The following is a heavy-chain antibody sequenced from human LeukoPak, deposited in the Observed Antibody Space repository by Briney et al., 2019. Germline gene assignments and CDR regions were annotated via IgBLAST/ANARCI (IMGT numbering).Heavy chain of an antibody. Sequence: KPSETLSLTCTVSGGSINNYHWSWIRQPPGKGLEWIGYIYYSGSTNYNPSLKSRVTISVDTSKNQFSLKLSSVTAADTAMYYCARGASGSSTAPHYWGQGTLVTVSS. J-gene: IGHJ4*02. CDR3: ARGASGSSTAPHY. D-gene: IGHD1-26*01. CDR1: GGSINNYH. CDR2: IYYSGST. V-gene: IGHV4-59*01.